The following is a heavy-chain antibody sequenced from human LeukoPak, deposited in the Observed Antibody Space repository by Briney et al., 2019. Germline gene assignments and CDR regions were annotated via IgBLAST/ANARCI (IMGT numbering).Heavy chain of an antibody. J-gene: IGHJ4*02. V-gene: IGHV4-59*08. Sequence: KASETLSLTCTVSGGSISNYYWTWIRQPPGKELEWIGYIYYSGSTNYNPSLKSRVTISVDTSKNQFSLKLSSVTAADTAAYYCARQGLGEYYYVSETFDYWGQGTLVTVSS. CDR3: ARQGLGEYYYVSETFDY. D-gene: IGHD3-10*01. CDR2: IYYSGST. CDR1: GGSISNYY.